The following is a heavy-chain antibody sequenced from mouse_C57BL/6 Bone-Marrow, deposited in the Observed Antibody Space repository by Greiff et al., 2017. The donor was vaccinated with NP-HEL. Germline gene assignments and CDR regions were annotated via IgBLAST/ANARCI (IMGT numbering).Heavy chain of an antibody. D-gene: IGHD2-3*01. V-gene: IGHV1-4*01. CDR1: GYTFTSYT. CDR3: AGFYDGYAMDY. J-gene: IGHJ4*01. Sequence: QVHVKQSGAELARPGASVKMSCKASGYTFTSYTMHWVKQRPGQGLEWIGYINPSSGYTKYNQKFKDKATLTADKSSSTAYMQLSSLTSEDSAVYYCAGFYDGYAMDYWGQGTSVTVSS. CDR2: INPSSGYT.